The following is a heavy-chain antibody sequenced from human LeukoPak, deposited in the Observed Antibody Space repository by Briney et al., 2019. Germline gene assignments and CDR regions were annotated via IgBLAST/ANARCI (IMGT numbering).Heavy chain of an antibody. D-gene: IGHD4-17*01. Sequence: SETLSLTCTVSGGSVSSGSYYWSWVRQPPGKGLEWIGYIYYSGSANYNPSLKSRVTISVDTSKNQFSLKLSSVTAADTAVYYCARTTIGGMDVWGQGTTVTVSS. CDR1: GGSVSSGSYY. J-gene: IGHJ6*02. CDR3: ARTTIGGMDV. V-gene: IGHV4-61*01. CDR2: IYYSGSA.